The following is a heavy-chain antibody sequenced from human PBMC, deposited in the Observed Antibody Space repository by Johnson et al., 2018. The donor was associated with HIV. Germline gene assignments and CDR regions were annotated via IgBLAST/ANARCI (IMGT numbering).Heavy chain of an antibody. Sequence: QVQLVESVGGVVQPGGSLRLSCAASGFTFSTYGMYWVRQAPGKGLEWVAFIRYDGSYKYYGDSVKGRFTISRDNSKNTLYLQMNSLRAEDTAVYYCAKDPYSGSPIDIWGQGTMVTVSS. CDR1: GFTFSTYG. D-gene: IGHD1-26*01. CDR3: AKDPYSGSPIDI. J-gene: IGHJ3*02. V-gene: IGHV3-30*02. CDR2: IRYDGSYK.